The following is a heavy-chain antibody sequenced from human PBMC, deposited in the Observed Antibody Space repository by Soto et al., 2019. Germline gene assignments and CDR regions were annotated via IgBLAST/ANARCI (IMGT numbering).Heavy chain of an antibody. CDR2: ITDNGGST. J-gene: IGHJ4*02. CDR1: GFTFSRDG. D-gene: IGHD2-21*02. CDR3: AKDAVYGDGLWLAGN. V-gene: IGHV3-23*01. Sequence: EVQLLESGGGLVQAGGSLRLSCAASGFTFSRDGMSWVRQAPGKGLEWVSLITDNGGSTYYADSVKGRFTISKDNSKNTLYLQMNSLRAEDTAIYYCAKDAVYGDGLWLAGNWGQGTLVTVSS.